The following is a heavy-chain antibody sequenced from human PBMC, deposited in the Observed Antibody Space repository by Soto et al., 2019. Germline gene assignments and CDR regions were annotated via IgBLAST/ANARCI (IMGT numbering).Heavy chain of an antibody. CDR1: GFSLSTTRVG. J-gene: IGHJ4*02. CDR2: IYWDDDK. D-gene: IGHD6-19*01. Sequence: SGPTLVNPTQTLTLTCTFSGFSLSTTRVGVGWIRQPPGKALEWLALIYWDDDKRYSPFLKSRLTITKDTSKNQVVLTMTNMDPMDTATYFSAHTLVAGLGYYFDYWGQGTLVNVSS. V-gene: IGHV2-5*02. CDR3: AHTLVAGLGYYFDY.